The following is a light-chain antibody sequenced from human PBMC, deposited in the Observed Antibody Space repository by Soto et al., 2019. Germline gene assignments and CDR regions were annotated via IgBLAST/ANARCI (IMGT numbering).Light chain of an antibody. J-gene: IGLJ2*01. Sequence: QSALTQPRSVSGSPGQSLTISCTGASSDVGSYNYVSWYQQYPGKAPKLMIYDVTKRPSGVPDRFSGSKSGNTASLTISGLQVADGGDYYCSSYAGNYILVFGGGTKLTVL. V-gene: IGLV2-11*01. CDR3: SSYAGNYILV. CDR2: DVT. CDR1: SSDVGSYNY.